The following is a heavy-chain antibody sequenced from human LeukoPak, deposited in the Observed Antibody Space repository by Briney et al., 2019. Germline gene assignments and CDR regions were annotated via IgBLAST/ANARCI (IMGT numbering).Heavy chain of an antibody. J-gene: IGHJ5*02. D-gene: IGHD2-21*02. CDR3: AKDLRYCGGDCEAP. V-gene: IGHV3-30*18. Sequence: PGGSLRLSCAASGFTFSSYDMHWVRQAPGKGLEWVAVISYDETNKYYADSVKGRFTISRDNSKNTLYLQMNSLRVEDTAVYYCAKDLRYCGGDCEAPWGQGTLVAVSS. CDR2: ISYDETNK. CDR1: GFTFSSYD.